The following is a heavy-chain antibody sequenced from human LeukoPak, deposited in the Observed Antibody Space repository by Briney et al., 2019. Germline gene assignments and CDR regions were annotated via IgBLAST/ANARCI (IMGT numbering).Heavy chain of an antibody. D-gene: IGHD2-2*01. Sequence: GGSLRLSCAASGFTFSNAWMSWVRQAPGKGLEWMGGFDPEDGETIYAQKFQGRVTMTEDTSTDTAYMELSSLRSEDTAVYYCATGPRWDCSSTSCRSFDYWGQGTLVTVSS. CDR3: ATGPRWDCSSTSCRSFDY. CDR2: FDPEDGET. J-gene: IGHJ4*02. V-gene: IGHV1-24*01. CDR1: GFTFSNAW.